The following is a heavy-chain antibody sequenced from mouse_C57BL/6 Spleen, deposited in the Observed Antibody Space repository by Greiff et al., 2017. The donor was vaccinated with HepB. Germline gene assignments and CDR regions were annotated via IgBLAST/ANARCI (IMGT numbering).Heavy chain of an antibody. V-gene: IGHV1-64*01. CDR2: IHPNSGST. D-gene: IGHD4-1*01. Sequence: QVQLKQPGAELVKPGASVKLSCKASGYTFTSYWMHWVKQRPGQGLEWIGMIHPNSGSTNYNEKFKSKATLTVDKSSSTAYMQLSSLTSEDSAVYYCAREKLGQVDYWGQGTTLTVSS. CDR3: AREKLGQVDY. CDR1: GYTFTSYW. J-gene: IGHJ2*01.